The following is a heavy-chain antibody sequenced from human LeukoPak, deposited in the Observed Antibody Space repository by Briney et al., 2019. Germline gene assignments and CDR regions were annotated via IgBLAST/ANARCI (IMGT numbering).Heavy chain of an antibody. J-gene: IGHJ4*02. Sequence: GGSLRLSCAASGFTFSNYSMSWVRQAPEKGLEWVSTISGTGGTTYYADSVKGRFTISRDNSKSTLFLQFNSLRADDTAVYYCAKGRGTTVTAAANYWGQGTLVTVSS. D-gene: IGHD4-17*01. CDR3: AKGRGTTVTAAANY. CDR1: GFTFSNYS. V-gene: IGHV3-23*01. CDR2: ISGTGGTT.